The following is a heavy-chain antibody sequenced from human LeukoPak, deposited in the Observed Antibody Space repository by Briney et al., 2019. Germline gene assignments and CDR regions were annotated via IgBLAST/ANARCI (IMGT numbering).Heavy chain of an antibody. CDR2: ISPNSGGT. Sequence: ASVKVSCKASGYTFTGYCMHWVRQAPGQGLEWMGWISPNSGGTNYAQKFQGWVTMTRDTSISTAYMELSRLRSDDTAVYYCARGPDVLLWFGESYGDFDYWGQGTLVTVSS. D-gene: IGHD3-10*01. V-gene: IGHV1-2*04. CDR1: GYTFTGYC. CDR3: ARGPDVLLWFGESYGDFDY. J-gene: IGHJ4*02.